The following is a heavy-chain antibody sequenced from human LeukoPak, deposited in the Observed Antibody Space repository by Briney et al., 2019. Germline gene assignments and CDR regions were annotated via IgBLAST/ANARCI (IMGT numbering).Heavy chain of an antibody. V-gene: IGHV3-33*01. D-gene: IGHD3-10*01. J-gene: IGHJ3*02. CDR3: ASHPLLDAFDI. CDR2: IWYDGSNK. CDR1: GFTFSSYG. Sequence: PGGSLRLSRAASGFTFSSYGMHWVRQAPGTGLEGVAVIWYDGSNKYYADSVRGRFTISRDNTKNTLYLQMNSLGAEDTAVYYCASHPLLDAFDIWGQGTMVTVSS.